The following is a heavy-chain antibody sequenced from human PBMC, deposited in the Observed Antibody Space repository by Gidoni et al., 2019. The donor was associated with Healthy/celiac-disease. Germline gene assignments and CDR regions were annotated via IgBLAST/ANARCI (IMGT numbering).Heavy chain of an antibody. V-gene: IGHV1-3*01. D-gene: IGHD6-13*01. CDR3: AGGSYSSSWYEYAFDI. CDR2: INAGNGNT. J-gene: IGHJ3*02. CDR1: GYTFTSYA. Sequence: QVQLVQSGAEVKKPGASVKVSCKASGYTFTSYAMHWVRQAPGQRLEWMGWINAGNGNTKYSQKFQGRVTITRDTSASTAYMELSSLRSEDTAVYYCAGGSYSSSWYEYAFDIWGQGTMVTVSS.